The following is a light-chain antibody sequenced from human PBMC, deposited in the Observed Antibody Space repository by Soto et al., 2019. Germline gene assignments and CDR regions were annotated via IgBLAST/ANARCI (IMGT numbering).Light chain of an antibody. V-gene: IGLV1-44*01. CDR2: SDD. CDR3: AAWDDSLNVV. J-gene: IGLJ2*01. Sequence: QTVVTQPPSASGTPGQRVTISCSGSSSNIGSNTVSWYQQLPGTAPKLLIFSDDQRPSGVPDRFSGSKSGASASLAISGLHSEDEADYYCAAWDDSLNVVFGGGTKVTVL. CDR1: SSNIGSNT.